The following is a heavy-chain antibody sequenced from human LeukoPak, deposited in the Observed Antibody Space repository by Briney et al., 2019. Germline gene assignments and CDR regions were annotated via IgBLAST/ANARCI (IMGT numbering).Heavy chain of an antibody. CDR2: ISGSGGST. CDR3: ARDRYSGSYLDY. CDR1: GFSFSNYW. D-gene: IGHD1-26*01. Sequence: GGSLRLSCSVSGFSFSNYWMSWVRQAPGKGLEWVSAISGSGGSTYYADSVKGRFTISRDNSKNTLYLQMNSLRAEDTAVYYCARDRYSGSYLDYWGQGTLVTVSS. V-gene: IGHV3-23*01. J-gene: IGHJ4*02.